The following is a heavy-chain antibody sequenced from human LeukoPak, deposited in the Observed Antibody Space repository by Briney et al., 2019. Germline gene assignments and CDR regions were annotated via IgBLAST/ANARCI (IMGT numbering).Heavy chain of an antibody. CDR1: GYTFTALY. J-gene: IGHJ3*02. V-gene: IGHV1-2*06. CDR3: ARDPGYSYAFDI. D-gene: IGHD2-21*01. CDR2: INPSSGDT. Sequence: ASVKVSCKASGYTFTALYMHWVRQAPGQGLEWMGRINPSSGDTEYGQRFQGRVTLTRDTSSSTANMELRRLRSDDTAVYYCARDPGYSYAFDIWGQGTVVIVSS.